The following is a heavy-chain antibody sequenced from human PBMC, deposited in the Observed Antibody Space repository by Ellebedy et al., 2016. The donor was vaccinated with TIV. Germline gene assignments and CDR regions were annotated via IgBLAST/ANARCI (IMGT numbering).Heavy chain of an antibody. CDR2: ISYSGST. CDR3: ARYYDLDYFDF. D-gene: IGHD3/OR15-3a*01. Sequence: SETLSLXCTVSGASISPYYWSWLRQPLGKGLEWVGYISYSGSTNYNPSLKSRVTMSVDTSKNQFSLKLTSVTAADTAVYYCARYYDLDYFDFWGQGTLVTVSS. CDR1: GASISPYY. J-gene: IGHJ4*02. V-gene: IGHV4-59*01.